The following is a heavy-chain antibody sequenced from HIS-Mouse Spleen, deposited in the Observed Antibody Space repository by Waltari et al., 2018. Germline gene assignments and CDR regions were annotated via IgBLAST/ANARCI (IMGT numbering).Heavy chain of an antibody. CDR2: ISYDGSNK. Sequence: KTLRLSCSASGFPFSSYGMHWVRQAPGKGLEWVAVISYDGSNKYYADSAKGRFTISRDNSKNTLYLQMNSLRAEDTAVYYCAKDKHHAFDYWGQGTLVTVSS. CDR1: GFPFSSYG. V-gene: IGHV3-30*18. J-gene: IGHJ4*02. CDR3: AKDKHHAFDY.